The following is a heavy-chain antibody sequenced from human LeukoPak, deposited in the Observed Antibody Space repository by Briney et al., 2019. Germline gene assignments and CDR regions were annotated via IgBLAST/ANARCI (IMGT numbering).Heavy chain of an antibody. CDR1: GGSISSYY. Sequence: SETLSLTCTVSGGSISSYYWSWIRQPPGKGLEWIGYIYYSGSTNYNPSLKSRVTISVDTSKNQFSLKLSSVTAADTAVYYCARTTEGGYTYDYFYYYYMDVWGKGTTVTVSS. V-gene: IGHV4-59*01. J-gene: IGHJ6*03. D-gene: IGHD5-18*01. CDR2: IYYSGST. CDR3: ARTTEGGYTYDYFYYYYMDV.